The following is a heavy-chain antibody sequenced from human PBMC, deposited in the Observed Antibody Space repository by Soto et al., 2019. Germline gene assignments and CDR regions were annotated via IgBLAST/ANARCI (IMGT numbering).Heavy chain of an antibody. CDR1: GGSITSFY. D-gene: IGHD6-19*01. CDR2: IYYNGNT. CDR3: TRGSSGWFPRPLDY. J-gene: IGHJ4*02. Sequence: QVQLRESGPGLVKPSETLSLTCTVSGGSITSFYWSWVRHPPGKGLEWIGYIYYNGNTNYNPSLKSRVTISVDTSKNQCSLNLSSVTAADTAVYYCTRGSSGWFPRPLDYWGQGTLVTVSS. V-gene: IGHV4-59*01.